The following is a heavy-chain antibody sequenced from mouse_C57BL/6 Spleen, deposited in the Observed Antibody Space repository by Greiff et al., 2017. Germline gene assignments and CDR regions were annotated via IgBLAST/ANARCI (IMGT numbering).Heavy chain of an antibody. D-gene: IGHD1-1*01. CDR1: GYTFTDYN. CDR2: INPNNGGT. V-gene: IGHV1-18*01. CDR3: ARGRDYYGSSYGWFAY. J-gene: IGHJ3*01. Sequence: EVQLQESGPELVKPGASVKIPCKASGYTFTDYNMDWVKQSHGKSLEWIGDINPNNGGTIYNQKFKGKATLTVDKSSSTAYMELRSLTSEDTAVYYCARGRDYYGSSYGWFAYWGQGTLVTVSA.